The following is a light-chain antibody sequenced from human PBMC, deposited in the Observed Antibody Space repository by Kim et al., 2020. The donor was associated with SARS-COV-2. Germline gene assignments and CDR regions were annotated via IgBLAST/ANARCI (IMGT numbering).Light chain of an antibody. V-gene: IGLV8-61*01. J-gene: IGLJ3*02. CDR2: TTN. Sequence: GGTVPLTCGLASVPVSSGHYPSWYQQTPGQAPRTLIYTTNTRASGVADRFSGSILGDKAALTISGAQAGDESDYYCVLYMGGGISVFGGGTKLTVL. CDR3: VLYMGGGISV. CDR1: SVPVSSGHY.